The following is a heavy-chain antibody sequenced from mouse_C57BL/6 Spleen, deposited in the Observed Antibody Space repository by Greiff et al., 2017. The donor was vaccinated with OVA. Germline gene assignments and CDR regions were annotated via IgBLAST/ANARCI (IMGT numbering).Heavy chain of an antibody. CDR3: TSLEEAWFDY. CDR1: GYTFTEYT. V-gene: IGHV1-62-2*01. Sequence: QVQLQQSGAELVKPGASVKLSCKASGYTFTEYTIHWVKQRSGQGLEWIGWFYPGSGSIKYNEKFKDKATLTADKSSSTVYMELRRLTSEASAGYFGTSLEEAWFDYWGQGTLVTVSA. J-gene: IGHJ3*01. CDR2: FYPGSGSI.